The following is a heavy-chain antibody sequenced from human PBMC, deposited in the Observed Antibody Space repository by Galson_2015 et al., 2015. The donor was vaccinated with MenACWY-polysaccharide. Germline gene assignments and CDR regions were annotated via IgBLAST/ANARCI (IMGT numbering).Heavy chain of an antibody. CDR3: ARVQGVYSNDWHHPYYFDY. Sequence: ALRIACAASGFTFSSYWMHWVRQVPGKGLVWVSRISSDGSSTSYADSVKGRFIISRDNAKNTLHLQMNSLRVEDTAVYYCARVQGVYSNDWHHPYYFDYWGQGTLVTVSS. V-gene: IGHV3-74*01. D-gene: IGHD6-13*01. CDR2: ISSDGSST. J-gene: IGHJ4*02. CDR1: GFTFSSYW.